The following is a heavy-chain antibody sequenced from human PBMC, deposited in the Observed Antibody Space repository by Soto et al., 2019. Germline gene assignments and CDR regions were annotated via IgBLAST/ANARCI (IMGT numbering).Heavy chain of an antibody. V-gene: IGHV4-4*02. CDR1: GGSFTSNNW. J-gene: IGHJ4*02. CDR3: ASRDPGTSVDY. CDR2: IYRTGST. D-gene: IGHD1-7*01. Sequence: QVQLQESGPGLMKPSGTLSLTCAVSGGSFTSNNWWTWVRQPPGQGLEWIGEIYRTGSTNYNPSLKSRVTLSLDKSENQFSLKVTSLTAADTAVYYCASRDPGTSVDYWGQGSLVTASS.